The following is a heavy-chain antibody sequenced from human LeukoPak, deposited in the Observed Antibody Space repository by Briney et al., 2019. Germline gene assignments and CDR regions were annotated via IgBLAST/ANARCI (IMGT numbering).Heavy chain of an antibody. CDR3: ARGFYDFWSGYYPTQFDY. J-gene: IGHJ4*02. CDR2: IYTSGST. V-gene: IGHV4-4*07. Sequence: SETLSLTCTVSGGSISSYYWSWIRQPAGKGLEWIGRIYTSGSTNYNPSLKSRVTMSVDTSKNQFSLKLSSVTAADTAVYYCARGFYDFWSGYYPTQFDYWGQGTLVTVSS. D-gene: IGHD3-3*01. CDR1: GGSISSYY.